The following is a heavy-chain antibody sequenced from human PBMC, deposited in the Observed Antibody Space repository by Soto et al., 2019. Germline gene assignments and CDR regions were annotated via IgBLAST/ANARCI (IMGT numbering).Heavy chain of an antibody. J-gene: IGHJ3*02. D-gene: IGHD3-10*01. Sequence: PGGSLRLSCTASEFTFNNYWMHWVRQAPGKGLVWVSRINSDGSITTYADSVKGRFTISRDNARNTLYLQMNSLRAEETAVYYCAGSGSGAFDIWGRGTMVTVS. CDR2: INSDGSIT. CDR1: EFTFNNYW. V-gene: IGHV3-74*01. CDR3: AGSGSGAFDI.